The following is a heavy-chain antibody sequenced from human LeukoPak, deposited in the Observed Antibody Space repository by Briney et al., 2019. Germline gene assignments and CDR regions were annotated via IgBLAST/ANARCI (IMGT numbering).Heavy chain of an antibody. CDR3: ARSGKYYYDSSGYPPNWFDP. CDR1: GYSFTSYW. Sequence: GESLKISCKGSGYSFTSYWIGWVHQMPGKGLEWMGIIYPGDSDTRYSPSFQGQVTISADKSISTAYLQWSSLKASDTAMYYCARSGKYYYDSSGYPPNWFDPWGQGTLVTVSS. D-gene: IGHD3-22*01. J-gene: IGHJ5*02. V-gene: IGHV5-51*07. CDR2: IYPGDSDT.